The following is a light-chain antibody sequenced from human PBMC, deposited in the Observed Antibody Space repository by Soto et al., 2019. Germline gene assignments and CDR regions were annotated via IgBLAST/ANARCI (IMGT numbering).Light chain of an antibody. CDR3: AAWDDSLSGYV. CDR2: RNN. Sequence: QSLLTQPPSPSGTPGQRLTISCSGSSSKIGSNYVYWYQQLPGTAPNLLIYRNNQRPSGVPDRFSGSKSGTSASLAISGLRSEDEANYYWAAWDDSLSGYVFGTGTKVTVL. V-gene: IGLV1-47*01. J-gene: IGLJ1*01. CDR1: SSKIGSNY.